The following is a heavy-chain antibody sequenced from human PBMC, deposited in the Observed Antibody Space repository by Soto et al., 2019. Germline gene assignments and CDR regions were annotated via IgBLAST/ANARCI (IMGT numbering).Heavy chain of an antibody. J-gene: IGHJ4*02. CDR3: ARERGGYNRGDFEF. Sequence: QVQLVQSGAEAKRPESSVKVSCKASGGTFSSYAISWVRQAPGQGLEWPGGIMPSFGTGNYQRKFQDRLAITADESTSTVYMELSVLTSGDTAVYYCARERGGYNRGDFEFWGQGTLVTVS. CDR2: IMPSFGTG. CDR1: GGTFSSYA. V-gene: IGHV1-69*01. D-gene: IGHD5-12*01.